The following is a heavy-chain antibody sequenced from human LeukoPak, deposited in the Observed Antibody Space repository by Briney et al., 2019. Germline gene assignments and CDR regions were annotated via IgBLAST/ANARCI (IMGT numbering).Heavy chain of an antibody. J-gene: IGHJ4*02. CDR3: ARRPIMGHDY. Sequence: KTSETLSLTCSVSGVPISSYYWSWIRQPPGKGLEWIGEINHSGSTNYNPSLKSRVTISVDTSKNQFSLKLSSVTAADTAVYYCARRPIMGHDYWGQGTLVTVSS. D-gene: IGHD6-6*01. CDR2: INHSGST. CDR1: GVPISSYY. V-gene: IGHV4-34*01.